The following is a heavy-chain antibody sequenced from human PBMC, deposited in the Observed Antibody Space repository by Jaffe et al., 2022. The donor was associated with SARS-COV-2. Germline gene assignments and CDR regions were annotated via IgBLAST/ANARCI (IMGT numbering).Heavy chain of an antibody. D-gene: IGHD6-13*01. CDR2: ISWDGGST. CDR1: GFTFDDYA. Sequence: EVQLVESGGVVVQPGGSLRLSCAASGFTFDDYAMHWVRQAPGKGLEWVSLISWDGGSTYYADSVKGRFTISRDNSKNSLYLQMNSLRAEDTALYYCAKQGGEKWGSSWPGLDLWGRGTLVTVSS. V-gene: IGHV3-43D*03. J-gene: IGHJ2*01. CDR3: AKQGGEKWGSSWPGLDL.